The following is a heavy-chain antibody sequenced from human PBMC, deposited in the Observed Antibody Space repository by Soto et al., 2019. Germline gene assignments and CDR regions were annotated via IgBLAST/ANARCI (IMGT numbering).Heavy chain of an antibody. CDR2: ISGTGGRT. Sequence: GGTLRLSCAASGFTFSSYAMSWVRQAPGKGLEWVSAISGTGGRTYYADSVKGRFNISRDNSKKTLYLQMNSLRAKDTAVYYCAKLQAAYYFDYWGQGPLVTVSS. CDR3: AKLQAAYYFDY. CDR1: GFTFSSYA. D-gene: IGHD6-25*01. J-gene: IGHJ4*02. V-gene: IGHV3-23*01.